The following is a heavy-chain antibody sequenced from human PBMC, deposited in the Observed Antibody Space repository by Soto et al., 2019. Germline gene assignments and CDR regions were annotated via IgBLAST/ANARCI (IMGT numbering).Heavy chain of an antibody. CDR3: ARVYSSSWYDGNWFDP. CDR2: ISAYNGNT. D-gene: IGHD6-13*01. J-gene: IGHJ5*02. CDR1: GYTFTSYG. Sequence: ASVKLYCKASGYTFTSYGISWVRQDHGQGLEWMGWISAYNGNTNYAQKLQGRVTMTTDTSTSTAYMELRSLRSDDTAVYYCARVYSSSWYDGNWFDPWGQGTLVTVSS. V-gene: IGHV1-18*01.